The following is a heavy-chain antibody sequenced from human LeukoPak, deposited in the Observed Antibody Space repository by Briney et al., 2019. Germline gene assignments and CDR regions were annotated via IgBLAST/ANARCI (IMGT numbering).Heavy chain of an antibody. J-gene: IGHJ5*02. D-gene: IGHD6-13*01. CDR3: ARKHSSSWYRGSYWFDP. V-gene: IGHV4-39*01. CDR2: IYYSGST. Sequence: SETLSLTCTVSGGSISSSSYYWGWIRQPPGKGLEWIGSIYYSGSTYYNPSLKSRVTISVDTSKNQFSLKLSSVTAADTAVYYCARKHSSSWYRGSYWFDPWGQGTLVTVSS. CDR1: GGSISSSSYY.